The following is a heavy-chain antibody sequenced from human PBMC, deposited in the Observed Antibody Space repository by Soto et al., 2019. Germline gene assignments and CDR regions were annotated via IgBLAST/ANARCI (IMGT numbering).Heavy chain of an antibody. D-gene: IGHD6-19*01. J-gene: IGHJ5*02. CDR1: GYTFTSYG. V-gene: IGHV1-18*01. CDR3: ASHIAVAGSEGFDP. CDR2: ISAYNGNT. Sequence: ASVKVSCKASGYTFTSYGISWVRQAPGQGLEWMGWISAYNGNTNYAQKLQGRVTTTTDTSTSTAYMELRSLRSDDTAVYYCASHIAVAGSEGFDPWGQGTLVTVSS.